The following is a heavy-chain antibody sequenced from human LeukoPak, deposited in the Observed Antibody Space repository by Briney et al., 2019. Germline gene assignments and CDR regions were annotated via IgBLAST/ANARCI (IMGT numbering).Heavy chain of an antibody. D-gene: IGHD2/OR15-2a*01. V-gene: IGHV3-23*01. CDR1: GFTFSSYA. CDR3: VTSGLSRFGF. CDR2: FSGSGGST. Sequence: GGSLRLSCAAPGFTFSSYAMSWVRQAPGKGLEWVSAFSGSGGSTYYADSVKGRFTISRDNSKNTLYLQMNSLRAEDTAVYYCVTSGLSRFGFWGQGTLVTVSS. J-gene: IGHJ4*02.